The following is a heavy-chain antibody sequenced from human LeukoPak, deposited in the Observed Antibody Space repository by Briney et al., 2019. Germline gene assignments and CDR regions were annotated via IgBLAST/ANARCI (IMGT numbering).Heavy chain of an antibody. CDR1: GFTFSSYA. CDR2: ISGSGGST. CDR3: AREAWFGELNWFDP. Sequence: PGGSLRLSCAASGFTFSSYAMSWVRQAPGKGLEWVSAISGSGGSTYYADSVKGRFTISRDNAKNSLYLQMNSLRAEDTAVYYCAREAWFGELNWFDPWGQGTLVTVSS. D-gene: IGHD3-10*01. V-gene: IGHV3-23*01. J-gene: IGHJ5*02.